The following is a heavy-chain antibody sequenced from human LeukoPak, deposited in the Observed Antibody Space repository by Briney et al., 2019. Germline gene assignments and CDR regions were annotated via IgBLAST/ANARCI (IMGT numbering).Heavy chain of an antibody. CDR1: GFTFSSYG. Sequence: GGSLRLSCAASGFTFSSYGMHWVRQAPGKGLEWVAFIRYDGSNKYYAASVKGRFTISRDNSKNTLYLQMNSLRAEDTAVYYCAKDGYDSSGYFFDYWGQGTLVTVSS. J-gene: IGHJ4*02. CDR3: AKDGYDSSGYFFDY. V-gene: IGHV3-30*02. CDR2: IRYDGSNK. D-gene: IGHD3-22*01.